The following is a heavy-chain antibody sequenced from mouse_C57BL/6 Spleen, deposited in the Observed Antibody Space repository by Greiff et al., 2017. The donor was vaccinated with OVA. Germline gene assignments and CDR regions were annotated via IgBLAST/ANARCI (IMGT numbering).Heavy chain of an antibody. CDR3: ARRTLSNYEEYYSMDY. V-gene: IGHV1-82*01. CDR1: GYAFSSSW. Sequence: VQLQQSGPELVKPGASVKISCKASGYAFSSSWMNWVKQRPGKGLEWIGRIYPGDGDTNYNGKFKGKATLTADKSSSTAYMQLSSLTSEDSAVYFCARRTLSNYEEYYSMDYWGQGTSVTVSS. D-gene: IGHD2-5*01. CDR2: IYPGDGDT. J-gene: IGHJ4*01.